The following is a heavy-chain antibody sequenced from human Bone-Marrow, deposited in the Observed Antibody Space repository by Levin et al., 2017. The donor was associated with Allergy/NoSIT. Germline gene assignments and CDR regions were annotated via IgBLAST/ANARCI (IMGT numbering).Heavy chain of an antibody. CDR1: GFTLTTFS. V-gene: IGHV3-48*01. CDR3: ARGRLPKYYFDY. D-gene: IGHD3-16*01. CDR2: IRGGSAAI. J-gene: IGHJ4*02. Sequence: PGGSLRLSCAASGFTLTTFSMTWFRQAPGKGLEWVSYIRGGSAAIYYADSVKGRFTISRDDAKNSLFLQMNSLRVEDTAVYYCARGRLPKYYFDYWGQGTLVTVSS.